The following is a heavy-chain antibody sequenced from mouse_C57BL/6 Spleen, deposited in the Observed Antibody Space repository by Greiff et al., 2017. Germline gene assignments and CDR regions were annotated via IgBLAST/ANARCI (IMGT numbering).Heavy chain of an antibody. CDR1: GFTFSSYG. V-gene: IGHV5-6*01. CDR3: ARHGGITTVVAYYLDD. D-gene: IGHD1-1*01. Sequence: EVHLVESGGDLVKPGGSLKLSCAASGFTFSSYGMSWVRQTPDKRLEWVATISSGGSYTYYPDSVKGRFTISRDNAKNTLYLQMSSLKSEDTAMYYCARHGGITTVVAYYLDDWGQGTTLTVSS. CDR2: ISSGGSYT. J-gene: IGHJ2*01.